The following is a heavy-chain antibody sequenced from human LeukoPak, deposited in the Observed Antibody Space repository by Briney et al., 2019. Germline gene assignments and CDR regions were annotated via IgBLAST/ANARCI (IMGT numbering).Heavy chain of an antibody. V-gene: IGHV3-66*02. Sequence: GGSLRLSCAASGFTVSSNYMSWVRQAPGKGVEWVSVIYSGGSTYYADSVKGRFTISRDNSKNTLYLQMNSLRAEDTAVYYCASGYSYVHGDYFDYWGQGTLVTVSS. CDR1: GFTVSSNY. D-gene: IGHD5-18*01. J-gene: IGHJ4*02. CDR3: ASGYSYVHGDYFDY. CDR2: IYSGGST.